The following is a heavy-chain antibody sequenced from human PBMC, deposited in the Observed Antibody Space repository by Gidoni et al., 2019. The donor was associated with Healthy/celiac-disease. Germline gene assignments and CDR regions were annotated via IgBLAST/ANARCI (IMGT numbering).Heavy chain of an antibody. D-gene: IGHD3-10*01. V-gene: IGHV3-48*02. CDR1: GFPFSRYS. CDR2: ISSSSSTI. J-gene: IGHJ4*02. CDR3: ARDSGSGSYGPIDY. Sequence: EVQLVESGGGLVQPGLPLSLSCAASGFPFSRYSMNWVRQAPGKGLEWVSYISSSSSTIYYADSVKGRFTISRDNAKNSLYLQMSSLRDEDTAVYYCARDSGSGSYGPIDYWGQGTLVTVSS.